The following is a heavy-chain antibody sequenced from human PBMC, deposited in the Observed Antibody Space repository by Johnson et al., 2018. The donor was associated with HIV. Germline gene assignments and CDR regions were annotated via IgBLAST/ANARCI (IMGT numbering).Heavy chain of an antibody. CDR1: GFTVSSNY. Sequence: EVQLVESGGGLVQPGGSLRLSCAASGFTVSSNYMSWVRQAPGKGLEWVSLIYSSGTTDYADSVQGRFTISRDNSKNTLYLQMNSLRTEDTAVYYCARDYDVLTGTSRGRAFDIWGQGTMVTVSS. J-gene: IGHJ3*02. CDR2: IYSSGTT. D-gene: IGHD3-9*01. CDR3: ARDYDVLTGTSRGRAFDI. V-gene: IGHV3-66*03.